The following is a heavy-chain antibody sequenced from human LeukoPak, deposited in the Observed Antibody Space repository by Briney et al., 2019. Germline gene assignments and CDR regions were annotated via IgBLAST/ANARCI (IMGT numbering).Heavy chain of an antibody. CDR3: ARGKGIAVANRSLDY. V-gene: IGHV4-39*07. CDR1: GGSISSSSYY. J-gene: IGHJ4*02. Sequence: SETLSLTCTVSGGSISSSSYYWGWIRQPPGKGLEWIGSIYYSGSTYYNPSLKSRVTISVDTSKNQFSLKLSSVTAADTAVYYCARGKGIAVANRSLDYWGQGTLVTVSS. CDR2: IYYSGST. D-gene: IGHD6-19*01.